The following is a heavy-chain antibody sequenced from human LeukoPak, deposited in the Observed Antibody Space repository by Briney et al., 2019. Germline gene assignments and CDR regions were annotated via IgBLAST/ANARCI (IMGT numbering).Heavy chain of an antibody. V-gene: IGHV4-59*01. CDR1: GDSISIYY. CDR3: ARDRELGY. J-gene: IGHJ4*02. D-gene: IGHD3-10*01. CDR2: IYNRGST. Sequence: SETLSLTCSVSGDSISIYYWSWIRQPPGKGLEWIGYIYNRGSTNYNPSLKSRVTISVDTSKNQFSLKLTSVTAADTAVYYCARDRELGYWGQGTLVTVSS.